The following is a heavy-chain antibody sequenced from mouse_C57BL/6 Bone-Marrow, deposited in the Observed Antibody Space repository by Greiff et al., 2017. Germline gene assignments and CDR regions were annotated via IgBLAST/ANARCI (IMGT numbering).Heavy chain of an antibody. Sequence: VHVQQSGPELVKPGASVKLSCKASGYSFTDYNMNWVKQSTGQSLEWIGVINPKYGTTSYNQKFKGKATLTVDQSSSTAYMQLNSLTAEDSAVXYCARSGTTVVLDYWGQGTSLTVSS. V-gene: IGHV1-39*01. CDR1: GYSFTDYN. CDR2: INPKYGTT. D-gene: IGHD1-1*01. CDR3: ARSGTTVVLDY. J-gene: IGHJ2*02.